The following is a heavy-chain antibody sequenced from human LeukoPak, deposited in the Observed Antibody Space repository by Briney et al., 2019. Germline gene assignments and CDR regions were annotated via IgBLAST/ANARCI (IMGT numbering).Heavy chain of an antibody. CDR1: GFTFSSHA. Sequence: PGGSPRLSCAASGFTFSSHAMSWVRQAPGKGLEWVSAISGCGGSTYYAASVEGRFTISRDNSKNTLYLQMNSLRAEDTAVYYCAKLYDSSGYSLFDNWGQGTIVTVSA. CDR3: AKLYDSSGYSLFDN. V-gene: IGHV3-23*01. D-gene: IGHD3-22*01. CDR2: ISGCGGST. J-gene: IGHJ3*02.